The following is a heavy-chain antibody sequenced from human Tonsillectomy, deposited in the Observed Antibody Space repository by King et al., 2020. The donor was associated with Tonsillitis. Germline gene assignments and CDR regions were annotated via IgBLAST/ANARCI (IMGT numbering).Heavy chain of an antibody. CDR3: ARRGQVLVFYP. V-gene: IGHV4-39*01. CDR1: FS. D-gene: IGHD4/OR15-4a*01. J-gene: IGHJ5*02. CDR2: MYSGGGT. Sequence: FSWDWIRQSPGKGLEWIGNMYSGGGTFYNPSLKSRVTISVDTSKTQFSLELRSVSAADTAVYFCARRGQVLVFYPLGQGTLVTVSS.